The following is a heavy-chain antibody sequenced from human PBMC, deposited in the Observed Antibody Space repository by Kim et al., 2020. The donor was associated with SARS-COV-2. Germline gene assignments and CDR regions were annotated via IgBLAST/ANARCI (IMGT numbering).Heavy chain of an antibody. V-gene: IGHV3-30*02. J-gene: IGHJ4*02. Sequence: YDADSVKGRFTISRDNSKNKLYLQMNSLGAEDTAVYYCAKDHVNAGPILHWGQGTLVTVSS. CDR3: AKDHVNAGPILH.